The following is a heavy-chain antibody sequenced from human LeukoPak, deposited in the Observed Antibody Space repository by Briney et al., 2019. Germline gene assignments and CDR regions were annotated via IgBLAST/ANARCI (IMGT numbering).Heavy chain of an antibody. Sequence: SETLSLTCTVFYGSFSGYYWSWIRQPPGKGLEWIWEINHSGNTNYNPSLKSRITISADTSKDQFTLKLSSVTAADTALYYCARHGLVAARHAFDIWGQGTMVTVSS. CDR3: ARHGLVAARHAFDI. J-gene: IGHJ3*02. V-gene: IGHV4-34*01. D-gene: IGHD6-6*01. CDR2: INHSGNT. CDR1: YGSFSGYY.